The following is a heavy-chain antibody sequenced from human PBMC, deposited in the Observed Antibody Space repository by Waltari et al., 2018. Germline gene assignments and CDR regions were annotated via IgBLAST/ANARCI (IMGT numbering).Heavy chain of an antibody. V-gene: IGHV3-48*03. Sequence: EVQLVESGGGLVQPGGSLRLSCAASGFTFSSYEMNWVRQAPGKGVGWVSYISSGGSTIYYSDSVKGRFTISRDNAKSSLYLQRNSLRAEDTAVYYCARDLSNWADYWGQGTLVTVSS. J-gene: IGHJ4*02. CDR2: ISSGGSTI. CDR1: GFTFSSYE. CDR3: ARDLSNWADY. D-gene: IGHD7-27*01.